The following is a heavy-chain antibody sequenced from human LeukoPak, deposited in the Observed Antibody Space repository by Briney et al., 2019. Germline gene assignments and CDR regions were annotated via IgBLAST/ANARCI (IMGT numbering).Heavy chain of an antibody. Sequence: PGGSLRLSCAASGFSYSHAWMSWVRQAPGKGLEWVGRIKSKTDDETTDYTAPVKGRFTISRDDSKNTLYLQMNSLKTEDTAVYYCATEWEIPHFLGVDVWGQGTTVTVS. V-gene: IGHV3-15*01. CDR1: GFSYSHAW. CDR3: ATEWEIPHFLGVDV. CDR2: IKSKTDDETT. D-gene: IGHD1-26*01. J-gene: IGHJ6*02.